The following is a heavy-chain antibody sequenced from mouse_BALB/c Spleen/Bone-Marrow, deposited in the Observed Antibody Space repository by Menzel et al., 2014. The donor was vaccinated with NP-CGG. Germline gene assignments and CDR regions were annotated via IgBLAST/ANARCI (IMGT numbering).Heavy chain of an antibody. Sequence: QVQLQQPGPGLVQPSQSLSITCTVSGFSLTTYGVHWVRQSPGKGLEWLGAIWSGGNTDYNAAFISRLSISKDNSKSQVFFEMNSLQAYDTAIYYCARKLRFYAMDYWGQGTSVTVSS. CDR2: IWSGGNT. D-gene: IGHD1-1*01. V-gene: IGHV2-2*01. CDR3: ARKLRFYAMDY. J-gene: IGHJ4*01. CDR1: GFSLTTYG.